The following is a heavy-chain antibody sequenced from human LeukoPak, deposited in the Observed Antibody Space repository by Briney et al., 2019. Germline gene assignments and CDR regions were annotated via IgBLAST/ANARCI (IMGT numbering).Heavy chain of an antibody. Sequence: GGSLRLSCAASGFTFSSYGMHWVRQAPGKGLEWVAFIRYDGSNKYYADSVKGRFTISRDNSKNTLYLQMNSLRAEDTAVYYCAKGRYGSGSYMDAFDIWGQGTMVTVSS. D-gene: IGHD3-10*01. CDR3: AKGRYGSGSYMDAFDI. V-gene: IGHV3-30*02. CDR2: IRYDGSNK. J-gene: IGHJ3*02. CDR1: GFTFSSYG.